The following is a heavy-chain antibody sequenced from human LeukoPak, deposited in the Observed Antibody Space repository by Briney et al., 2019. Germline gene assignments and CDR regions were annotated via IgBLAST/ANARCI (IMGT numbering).Heavy chain of an antibody. J-gene: IGHJ4*02. V-gene: IGHV1-18*01. CDR1: GYLFTTYR. Sequence: ASVNVSCKSSGYLFTTYRFSWMRQAPGQGLEWMGIIAYNGNTYYAENLQGRVTMTTDSPTNTAYMELRKQRSDDTAVYYCARYSSSWYLYDYWGQGTLVTVSS. D-gene: IGHD6-13*01. CDR2: IIAYNGNT. CDR3: ARYSSSWYLYDY.